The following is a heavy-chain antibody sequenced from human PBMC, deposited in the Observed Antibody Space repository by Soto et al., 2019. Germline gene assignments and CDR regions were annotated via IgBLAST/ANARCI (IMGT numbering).Heavy chain of an antibody. J-gene: IGHJ3*02. Sequence: GGSLRLSCAASGFTFSSYAMSWVRQAPGKGLEWVSAISGSGDITYYADSVKGRFTISRENSKNTLYLQMNSLRAEDTAVYFCATGDAFDIWGQGTMVTVSS. CDR1: GFTFSSYA. V-gene: IGHV3-23*01. CDR3: ATGDAFDI. CDR2: ISGSGDIT.